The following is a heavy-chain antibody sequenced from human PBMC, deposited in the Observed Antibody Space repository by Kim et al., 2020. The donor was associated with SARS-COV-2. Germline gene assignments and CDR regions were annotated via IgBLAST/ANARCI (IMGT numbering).Heavy chain of an antibody. CDR2: IYTSGST. V-gene: IGHV4-61*02. Sequence: SETLSLTCTVSGGSISSGSYYWSWIRQPAGKGLEWIGRIYTSGSTNYNPSLKSRVTISVDTSKNQFSLKLSSVTAADTAVYYCAREGYCSGGSCIPWGQGTLVTVSS. J-gene: IGHJ5*02. D-gene: IGHD2-15*01. CDR1: GGSISSGSYY. CDR3: AREGYCSGGSCIP.